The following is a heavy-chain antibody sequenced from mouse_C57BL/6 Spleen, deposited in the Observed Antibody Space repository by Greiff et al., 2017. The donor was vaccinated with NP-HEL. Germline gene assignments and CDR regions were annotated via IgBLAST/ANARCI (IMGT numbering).Heavy chain of an antibody. CDR2: ISYDGSN. D-gene: IGHD2-4*01. CDR1: GYSITSGYY. CDR3: ASYYEYLDY. V-gene: IGHV3-6*01. Sequence: VQLKESGPGLVKPSQSLSLTCSVTGYSITSGYYWNWIRQFPGNQLEWMGYISYDGSNNYNPSLKNRISITRDTSTNQFFLKLNSVTTEDTATYYCASYYEYLDYWGQGTTLTVSS. J-gene: IGHJ2*01.